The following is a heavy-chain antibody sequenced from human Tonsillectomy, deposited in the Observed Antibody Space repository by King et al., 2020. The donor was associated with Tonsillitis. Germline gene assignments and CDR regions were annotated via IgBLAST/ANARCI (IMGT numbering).Heavy chain of an antibody. D-gene: IGHD4-23*01. Sequence: QLVQSRAEVKKPGASVKVSCKASGYTFTGYYMHWVRQAPGQGLEWMGWINPNSGGTNYAQKFQGRVTMTRDTSISTAYMELSRLRSDDTAVYYCARSLPDYGGNSGFDYWGQGTLVTVSS. J-gene: IGHJ4*02. CDR2: INPNSGGT. V-gene: IGHV1-2*02. CDR3: ARSLPDYGGNSGFDY. CDR1: GYTFTGYY.